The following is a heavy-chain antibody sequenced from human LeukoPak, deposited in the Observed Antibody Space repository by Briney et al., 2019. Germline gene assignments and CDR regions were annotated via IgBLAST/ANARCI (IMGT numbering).Heavy chain of an antibody. V-gene: IGHV1-3*01. CDR3: VLLDQNIPIDP. CDR1: GYTFTSYY. Sequence: ASVKVSCKASGYTFTSYYMHWVRQAPGQRLEWMGWINAGNGNTKYSQKFQGRVTITRDTSASTAYMELSSLRSEDTAVYYCVLLDQNIPIDPWGQGTLVTVSS. D-gene: IGHD2/OR15-2a*01. J-gene: IGHJ5*02. CDR2: INAGNGNT.